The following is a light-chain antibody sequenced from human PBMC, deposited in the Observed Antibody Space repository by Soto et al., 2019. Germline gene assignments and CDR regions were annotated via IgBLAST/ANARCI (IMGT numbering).Light chain of an antibody. J-gene: IGLJ3*02. CDR3: ATWDDRLTGGV. Sequence: QSVLTQPPSVSGTPGQRVTISCSGSSSKIGKNTVNWYQQLPGTAPKLLIYTNNQRPSGVPDRFFGSKSGTSASLAISGLQSEDEADYYCATWDDRLTGGVFGGGTKLTVL. CDR2: TNN. V-gene: IGLV1-44*01. CDR1: SSKIGKNT.